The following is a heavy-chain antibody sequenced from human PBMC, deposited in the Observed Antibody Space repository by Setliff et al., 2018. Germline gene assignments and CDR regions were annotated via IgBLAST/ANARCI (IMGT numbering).Heavy chain of an antibody. V-gene: IGHV3-7*03. Sequence: PGGSLRLSCSASGFTFSVYAMSWVRQAPGKGLEWVANIMQDGGAQYYLDSVKGRFTVSRDNSNNTLYLHMSSLRAEDTAVYFCARIFLYGTSWYFDNWGQGTLVTVSS. CDR3: ARIFLYGTSWYFDN. J-gene: IGHJ4*02. CDR1: GFTFSVYA. D-gene: IGHD3-3*01. CDR2: IMQDGGAQ.